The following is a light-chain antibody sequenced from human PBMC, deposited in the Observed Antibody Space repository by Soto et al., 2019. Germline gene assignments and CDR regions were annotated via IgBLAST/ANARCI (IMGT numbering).Light chain of an antibody. Sequence: DIQMAQSPSTLSASLGARVTITCRASQSISSWVAWYQQKPWKAPKLLIYDASSLESGVPARFSGSGSGTDFTFTISSLEPEDFAAYYCQQRSNWQTFGQGTKVDIK. V-gene: IGKV1-5*01. CDR1: QSISSW. CDR2: DAS. CDR3: QQRSNWQT. J-gene: IGKJ1*01.